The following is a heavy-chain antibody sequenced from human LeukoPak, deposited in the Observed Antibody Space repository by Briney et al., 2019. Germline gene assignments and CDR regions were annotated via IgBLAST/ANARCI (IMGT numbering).Heavy chain of an antibody. D-gene: IGHD3-10*01. CDR3: ARALLWFGEPSHIDY. J-gene: IGHJ4*02. V-gene: IGHV1-18*01. Sequence: ASVKVSCKASGYTFNTYGISWVRQAPGQGLEWMGWISGSTGNTKYAQKLQGRVSMTTDTSTSTAYLELRSLRSDDTAVYYCARALLWFGEPSHIDYWGQGTLVTASS. CDR1: GYTFNTYG. CDR2: ISGSTGNT.